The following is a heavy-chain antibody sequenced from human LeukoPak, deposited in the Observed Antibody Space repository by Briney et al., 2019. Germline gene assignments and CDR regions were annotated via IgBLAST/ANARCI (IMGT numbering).Heavy chain of an antibody. Sequence: GGSLRLSFASSGFTFDGYAMHWVRQAPWRDLEGVSLISEDGGSTYYADSVKGRFTISRYDSKSSLYLQMISLRAEDTALYYCAKAFPDDYVWGSYRYSVDYWGQGTLVTVSS. D-gene: IGHD3-16*02. CDR1: GFTFDGYA. CDR3: AKAFPDDYVWGSYRYSVDY. CDR2: ISEDGGST. V-gene: IGHV3-43*02. J-gene: IGHJ4*02.